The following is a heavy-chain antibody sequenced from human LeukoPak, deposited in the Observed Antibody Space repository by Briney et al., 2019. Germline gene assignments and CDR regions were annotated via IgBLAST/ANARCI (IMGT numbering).Heavy chain of an antibody. Sequence: PGGSLRLSCAASGFTFSSYAMSWVRQAPGKGLEWVSAISGSGGSAYYADSVKGRFTISRDNSKNTLYLQMNSLRAEDTAVYYCAKVPYYDSSGYHWGQGTLVTVSS. CDR3: AKVPYYDSSGYH. CDR1: GFTFSSYA. J-gene: IGHJ4*02. V-gene: IGHV3-23*01. D-gene: IGHD3-22*01. CDR2: ISGSGGSA.